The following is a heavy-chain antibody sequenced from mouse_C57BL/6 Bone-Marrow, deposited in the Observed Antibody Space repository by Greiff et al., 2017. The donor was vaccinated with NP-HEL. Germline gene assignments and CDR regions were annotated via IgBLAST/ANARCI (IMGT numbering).Heavy chain of an antibody. V-gene: IGHV1-80*01. CDR3: ARYYGSSYYFDY. D-gene: IGHD1-1*01. CDR1: GYAFSSYW. CDR2: IYPGDGDT. J-gene: IGHJ2*01. Sequence: QVQLQQSGAELVKPGASVKISCKASGYAFSSYWMNWVKQRPGKGLEWIGQIYPGDGDTNNNGKFKGKATLTADKSSSTAYMQLSSLTSEDSAVYFCARYYGSSYYFDYWGQGTTLTVSS.